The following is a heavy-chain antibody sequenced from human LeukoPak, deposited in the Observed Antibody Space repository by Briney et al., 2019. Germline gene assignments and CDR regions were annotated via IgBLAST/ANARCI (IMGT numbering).Heavy chain of an antibody. CDR3: AKQGPARIPIVVVTAMAH. Sequence: GGSLRLSCAASGFTFSSYAMSWVRQAPGKGLEWVSAISGSGGSTYYADSVKGRFTISRDNSKNTLYLQMNSLRAEDTGVYYCAKQGPARIPIVVVTAMAHWGQGTLITVSS. D-gene: IGHD2-21*02. CDR2: ISGSGGST. V-gene: IGHV3-23*01. J-gene: IGHJ4*02. CDR1: GFTFSSYA.